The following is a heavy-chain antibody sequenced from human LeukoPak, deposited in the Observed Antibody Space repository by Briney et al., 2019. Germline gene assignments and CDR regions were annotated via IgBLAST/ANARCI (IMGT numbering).Heavy chain of an antibody. CDR1: GFTFSSYE. CDR3: AGTLGFPNAFDI. Sequence: PGGSLRLSCAASGFTFSSYEMNWVRQAPGKGLEWVSYISSSGSTIYYADSVNGRFTISRDNAKNSLYLQMNSLRAEDTAVYYCAGTLGFPNAFDIWGQGTMVTVSS. J-gene: IGHJ3*02. CDR2: ISSSGSTI. V-gene: IGHV3-48*03.